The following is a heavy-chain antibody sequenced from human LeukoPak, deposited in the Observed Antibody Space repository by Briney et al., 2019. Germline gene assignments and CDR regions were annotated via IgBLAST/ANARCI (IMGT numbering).Heavy chain of an antibody. V-gene: IGHV4-34*01. CDR3: ARVGEWSSSLDAFDI. CDR1: GGSFSGYY. Sequence: PSETLSLTCAVYGGSFSGYYWSWIRQPPGKGLEWIGEINHSGSTNYNPSLKSRVTISVDTSKNQFSLKLSSVTAADTAVYYCARVGEWSSSLDAFDIWGQGTMVTVSS. D-gene: IGHD6-13*01. J-gene: IGHJ3*02. CDR2: INHSGST.